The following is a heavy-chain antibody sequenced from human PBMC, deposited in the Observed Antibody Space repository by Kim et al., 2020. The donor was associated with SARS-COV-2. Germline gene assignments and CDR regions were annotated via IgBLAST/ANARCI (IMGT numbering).Heavy chain of an antibody. CDR2: ISSNGGST. Sequence: GGSLRLSCSASGFTFSSYAMHWVRQAPGKGLEYVSAISSNGGSTYYADSVKCRFTISRDNSKNTLHLQMSSLRAEDTAVYYCVKGGERLWWWRGNWGQGTLVTVSS. V-gene: IGHV3-64D*06. D-gene: IGHD2-21*01. CDR3: VKGGERLWWWRGN. J-gene: IGHJ4*02. CDR1: GFTFSSYA.